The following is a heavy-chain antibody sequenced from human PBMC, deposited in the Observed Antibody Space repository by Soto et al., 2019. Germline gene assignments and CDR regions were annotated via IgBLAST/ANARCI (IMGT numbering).Heavy chain of an antibody. Sequence: QITLKESGPTVVQPTQTLTLTCTFSGFSLSADGVGVAWIRQPPRQALEWLGLIGRDHEKWYSPSLKSRLTITTETSKDQVVLTMTNMDPVDTGSYYCTHRLKFQGMDVWGQGTTVTVSS. CDR1: GFSLSADGVG. V-gene: IGHV2-5*02. J-gene: IGHJ6*02. CDR3: THRLKFQGMDV. CDR2: IGRDHEK.